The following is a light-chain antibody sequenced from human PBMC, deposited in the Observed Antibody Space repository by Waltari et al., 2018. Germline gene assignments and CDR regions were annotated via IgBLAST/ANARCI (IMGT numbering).Light chain of an antibody. CDR3: QPADSNGIV. CDR2: TAR. CDR1: ELPNQN. Sequence: SYELTQPPSVSVSPGQTARITCSGDELPNQNTYWHQQKPGQAPVLVIYTARERTSGIPERFSGSSSGTTVTLPISGVQAEEEADYSCQPADSNGIVFGGGTKLTVL. J-gene: IGLJ3*02. V-gene: IGLV3-25*02.